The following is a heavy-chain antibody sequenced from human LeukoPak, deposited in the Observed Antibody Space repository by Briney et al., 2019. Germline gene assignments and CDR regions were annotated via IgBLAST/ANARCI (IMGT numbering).Heavy chain of an antibody. CDR1: GSTFDDYA. J-gene: IGHJ4*02. V-gene: IGHV3-9*01. Sequence: GGSLRLSCAASGSTFDDYAMHWVRQAPGKGLEWVSGISWNSGSIGYADSVKGRFTISRDNAKNSLYLQMNSLRAEDTALYYCAKDLGGSSGSSHFDYWGQGTLVTVSS. CDR2: ISWNSGSI. D-gene: IGHD1-26*01. CDR3: AKDLGGSSGSSHFDY.